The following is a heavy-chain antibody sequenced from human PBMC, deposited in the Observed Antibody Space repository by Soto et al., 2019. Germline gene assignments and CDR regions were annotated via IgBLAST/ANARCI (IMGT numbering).Heavy chain of an antibody. CDR3: ARAPRSGWYFDY. CDR1: GGSFSGYY. J-gene: IGHJ4*02. CDR2: INHSGST. V-gene: IGHV4-34*01. Sequence: QVQLQQWGAGLLKPSETLSLTCAVYGGSFSGYYWSWISQPPGKGLEWIGEINHSGSTNYNPSLKSRVTISVDTSKNQFSLKLSSVTAADTAVYYCARAPRSGWYFDYWGQGTLVTVSS. D-gene: IGHD6-19*01.